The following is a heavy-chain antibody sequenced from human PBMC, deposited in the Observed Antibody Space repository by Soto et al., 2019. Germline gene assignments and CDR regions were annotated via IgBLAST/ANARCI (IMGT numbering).Heavy chain of an antibody. Sequence: SETLSLTCAVYGGSFSGYYWSWIRQPPGKGLEWIGEINHSGSTNYNPSLKSRVTISVDTSKNQFSLKLSSVTVADTAVYYCARDRPPNGAFGFDVWGQGTTVTVSS. CDR1: GGSFSGYY. CDR2: INHSGST. V-gene: IGHV4-34*01. CDR3: ARDRPPNGAFGFDV. J-gene: IGHJ6*02. D-gene: IGHD3-10*01.